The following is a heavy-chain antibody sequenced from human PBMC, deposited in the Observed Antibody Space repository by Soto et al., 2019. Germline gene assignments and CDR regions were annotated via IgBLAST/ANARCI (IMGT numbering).Heavy chain of an antibody. V-gene: IGHV3-23*01. J-gene: IGHJ6*02. CDR2: ISGSGGST. Sequence: VQLLESGGGLVQPGGSLRLSCAASGFTFSSYAMSWVRQAPGKGLEWVSAISGSGGSTYYADSVKGRFTISRDNSKNTLYLQMNSLRAEDTAVYYCAKYGRWLVHFYYYGMDVWGQGTTVTVSS. D-gene: IGHD6-19*01. CDR3: AKYGRWLVHFYYYGMDV. CDR1: GFTFSSYA.